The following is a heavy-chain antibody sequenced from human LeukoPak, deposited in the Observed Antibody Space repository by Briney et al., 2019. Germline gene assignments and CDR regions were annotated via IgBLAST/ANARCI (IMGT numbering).Heavy chain of an antibody. D-gene: IGHD5-12*01. V-gene: IGHV4-38-2*02. CDR3: ARAARYSGYSTDY. Sequence: SETLSHTCTVSGYSISSGYYWGWIRQPPGKGLEWIGSIYHSGSTYYNPSLKSRVTISVDTSKNQFSLKLSSVTAADTAVYYCARAARYSGYSTDYWGQGTLVTVSS. J-gene: IGHJ4*02. CDR1: GYSISSGYY. CDR2: IYHSGST.